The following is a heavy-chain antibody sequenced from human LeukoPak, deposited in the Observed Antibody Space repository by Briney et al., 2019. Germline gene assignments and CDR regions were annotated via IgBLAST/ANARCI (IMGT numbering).Heavy chain of an antibody. Sequence: ASVKVSCKASGYTFPGYYIHWVRQAPGQGLELMGWINPNSGGTYYAQTFQARVTMTRDTSISTAYMELSRLRSDDTALYYCARTASCGTNCYSYFDYWGQGTLVTVSS. D-gene: IGHD2-21*01. CDR2: INPNSGGT. J-gene: IGHJ4*02. CDR3: ARTASCGTNCYSYFDY. V-gene: IGHV1-2*02. CDR1: GYTFPGYY.